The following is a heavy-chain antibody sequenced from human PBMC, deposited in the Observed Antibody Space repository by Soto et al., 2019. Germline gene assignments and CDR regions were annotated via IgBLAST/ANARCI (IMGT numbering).Heavy chain of an antibody. CDR2: IWYDGSNK. V-gene: IGHV3-33*01. D-gene: IGHD1-26*01. J-gene: IGHJ6*02. CDR3: ARDRTLQGARLYYGMDV. CDR1: GFTFSSYG. Sequence: QVQLVESGGGVVQPGRSLRLSCAASGFTFSSYGMHWVRQAPGKGLEWVAVIWYDGSNKYYADSVKGRFTISRDNSKNPLYLQMNSLRAEDTAVYYCARDRTLQGARLYYGMDVWGQGTTVTVSS.